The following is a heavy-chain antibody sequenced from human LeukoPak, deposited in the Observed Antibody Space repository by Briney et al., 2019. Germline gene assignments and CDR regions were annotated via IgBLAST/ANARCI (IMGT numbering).Heavy chain of an antibody. Sequence: PGGSLRLSFAASGFTFSRHSRNWVRQAPGKGLVWVSSISSSSSYIYYADSVKGRFTISRDNAKNSLYLQMNSLRAEDTAVYYCATGRVAAGTSWGQGTLVTVSS. D-gene: IGHD6-13*01. CDR1: GFTFSRHS. CDR3: ATGRVAAGTS. CDR2: ISSSSSYI. J-gene: IGHJ5*02. V-gene: IGHV3-21*01.